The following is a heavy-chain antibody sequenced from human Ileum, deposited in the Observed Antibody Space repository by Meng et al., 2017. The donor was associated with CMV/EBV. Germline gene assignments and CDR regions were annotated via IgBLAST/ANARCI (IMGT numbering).Heavy chain of an antibody. J-gene: IGHJ4*02. CDR1: GYSFSGYY. Sequence: QGQLVQSGAEVKKPGASVKASCKASGYSFSGYYIQWVRQAPGQGPEWMGWINPKSGRANYAQKFQGRVTLTRDTSISTANMELSSLRSDDTAVYYCARGVRVGTSREFYFDYWGPGTLVTVSS. CDR2: INPKSGRA. V-gene: IGHV1-2*02. D-gene: IGHD1-26*01. CDR3: ARGVRVGTSREFYFDY.